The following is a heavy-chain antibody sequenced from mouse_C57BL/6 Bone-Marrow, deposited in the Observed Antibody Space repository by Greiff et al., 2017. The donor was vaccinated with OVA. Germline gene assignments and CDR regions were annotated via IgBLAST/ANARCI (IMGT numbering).Heavy chain of an antibody. CDR2: IYPGDGDT. Sequence: QVQLQQSGAELVKPGASVKISCKASGYAFSSYWMNWVKQRPGKGLEWVGQIYPGDGDTNYNGKFKGKATLTADKSSSTAYMQLSSLTSEDSAVYFCARESQTAQARDYYAMDYWGQGTSVTVSS. D-gene: IGHD3-2*02. CDR3: ARESQTAQARDYYAMDY. V-gene: IGHV1-80*01. CDR1: GYAFSSYW. J-gene: IGHJ4*01.